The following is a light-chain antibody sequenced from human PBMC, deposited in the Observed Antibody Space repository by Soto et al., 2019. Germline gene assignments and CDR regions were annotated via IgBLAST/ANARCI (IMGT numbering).Light chain of an antibody. CDR1: SGSVSSSYY. J-gene: IGLJ2*01. CDR2: NTN. CDR3: VLYMGSGIRV. V-gene: IGLV8-61*01. Sequence: QTVVTQEPAFSVSPGGTVTLTCGLSSGSVSSSYYASWYQQTPGQAPRTLIHNTNTRSSGVPDRFSGSILGNKAALTITGAQADDESDYYCVLYMGSGIRVFGGGTKLTVL.